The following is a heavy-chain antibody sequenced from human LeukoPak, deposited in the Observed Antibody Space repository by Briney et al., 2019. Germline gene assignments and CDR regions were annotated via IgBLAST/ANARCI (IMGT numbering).Heavy chain of an antibody. Sequence: PSETLSLTCAVSGGSISSSNWWSWVRQPPGKGLEWIGEIYHSGSTNYNPSLKSRVTISVDKSKNQFSLKLSSVTAADTAVYYCARGRNYYDSSGYEDYWGQGTLVTVSS. CDR1: GGSISSSNW. J-gene: IGHJ4*02. CDR3: ARGRNYYDSSGYEDY. CDR2: IYHSGST. D-gene: IGHD3-22*01. V-gene: IGHV4-4*02.